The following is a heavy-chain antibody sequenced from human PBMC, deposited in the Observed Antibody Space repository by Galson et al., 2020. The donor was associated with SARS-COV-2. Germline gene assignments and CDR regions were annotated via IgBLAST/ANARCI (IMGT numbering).Heavy chain of an antibody. CDR1: GYTLTELS. CDR3: ATGPGRPTQQLVRPSWFDP. J-gene: IGHJ5*02. V-gene: IGHV1-24*01. D-gene: IGHD6-13*01. CDR2: FDPEDGET. Sequence: ASVKVSCKVSGYTLTELSMHWVRQAPGKGLEWMGGFDPEDGETIYAQKFQGRVTMTEDTSTDTAYMELSSLRSEDTAVYYCATGPGRPTQQLVRPSWFDPWGQGTLVTVSS.